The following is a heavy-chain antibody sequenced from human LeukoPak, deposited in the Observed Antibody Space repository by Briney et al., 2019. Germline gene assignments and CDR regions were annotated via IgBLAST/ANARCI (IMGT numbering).Heavy chain of an antibody. CDR1: GGSISSYY. J-gene: IGHJ2*01. CDR2: IYYSGST. V-gene: IGHV4-59*01. Sequence: PSETLSLTCTVSGGSISSYYWSWIQQPPGKGLEWIGYIYYSGSTNYNPSLKSRVTISVDTSKNQFSLKLSSVTAADTAVYYCARSRRGYSYGKDWYFDLWGRGTLVTVSS. D-gene: IGHD5-18*01. CDR3: ARSRRGYSYGKDWYFDL.